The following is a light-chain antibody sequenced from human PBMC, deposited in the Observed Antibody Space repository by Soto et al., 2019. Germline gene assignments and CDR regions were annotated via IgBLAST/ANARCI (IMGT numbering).Light chain of an antibody. J-gene: IGKJ1*01. CDR3: QQFHNWPRT. CDR2: DAS. V-gene: IGKV3-11*01. Sequence: EIVLTQSPGTLSLSPGERATLSYRASQSVSSNYLAWYQQKPGQAPRLLIYDASNRAPGIPARFSGSGSGTDFTLTISSLEPEDFAVYYCQQFHNWPRTFGQGTKVDIK. CDR1: QSVSSNY.